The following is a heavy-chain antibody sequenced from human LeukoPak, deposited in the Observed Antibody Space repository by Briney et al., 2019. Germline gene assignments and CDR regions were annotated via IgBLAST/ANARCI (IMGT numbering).Heavy chain of an antibody. V-gene: IGHV1-8*01. J-gene: IGHJ6*03. Sequence: ASVKLSCKASGDTFTSYAISWVRQAPGQGLEWMGWMKPNSGTPSYAQKFQGRVTMTRNATISTAYMELSSLRSEDTVVYYCAGGSCSSTSCYLYYYYMDVWGKGTTVTVSS. CDR3: AGGSCSSTSCYLYYYYMDV. CDR2: MKPNSGTP. D-gene: IGHD2-2*01. CDR1: GDTFTSYA.